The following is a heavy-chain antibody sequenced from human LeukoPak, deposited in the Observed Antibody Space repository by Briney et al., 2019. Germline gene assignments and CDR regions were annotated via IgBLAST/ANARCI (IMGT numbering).Heavy chain of an antibody. V-gene: IGHV4-38-2*02. CDR2: IHHSGST. CDR3: ARGRSPIVVVVAATRGWFDP. J-gene: IGHJ5*02. CDR1: GYSISSGYY. D-gene: IGHD2-15*01. Sequence: SETLSLTCTVSGYSISSGYYWGWIRQPPGKGLEWIGSIHHSGSTNYNPSLKSRVTISVDTSKNQFSLKLSSVTAADTAVYYCARGRSPIVVVVAATRGWFDPWGQGTLVTVSS.